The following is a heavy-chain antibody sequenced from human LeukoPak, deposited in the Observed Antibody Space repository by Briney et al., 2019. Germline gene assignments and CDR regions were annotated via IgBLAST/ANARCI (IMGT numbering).Heavy chain of an antibody. Sequence: GGSLRLSCAASGFTFSDHYIDWVRQAPGKGPEWVGRTRNKANSYTTEYAASVKGRFTISRDDSKNSLYLQINSLKTEDTAVYYCARQLCTNGVCYRHFDYWGQGTLVTVSS. CDR3: ARQLCTNGVCYRHFDY. V-gene: IGHV3-72*01. D-gene: IGHD2-8*01. J-gene: IGHJ4*02. CDR1: GFTFSDHY. CDR2: TRNKANSYTT.